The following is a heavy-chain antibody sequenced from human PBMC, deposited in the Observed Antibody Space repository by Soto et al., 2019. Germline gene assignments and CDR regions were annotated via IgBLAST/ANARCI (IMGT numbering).Heavy chain of an antibody. D-gene: IGHD4-4*01. CDR3: ARDQAYDYTSPGDYYYYGMDV. Sequence: QVQLQESGPGLVKPSQTLSLTCTVSGGSISSGGHYWNWIRQHPGKALEWIGYIYYSGSTYYNPSLKSRVTISVDTSKNQFSLNLSSVTAADTAVYYCARDQAYDYTSPGDYYYYGMDVWGQGTTVTVSS. CDR1: GGSISSGGHY. CDR2: IYYSGST. V-gene: IGHV4-31*03. J-gene: IGHJ6*02.